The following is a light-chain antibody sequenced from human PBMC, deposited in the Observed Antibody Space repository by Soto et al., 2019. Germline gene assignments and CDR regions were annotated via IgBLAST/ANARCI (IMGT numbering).Light chain of an antibody. V-gene: IGLV1-40*01. CDR2: GNT. J-gene: IGLJ7*01. CDR3: QSYDSSLSASV. CDR1: SSNIGAGYD. Sequence: QSVLKQPPSVSGAPGQRVTISCTGSSSNIGAGYDVHWYQQLPGTAPKLLIYGNTNRPSGVPDRFSGSKSGTSASLAITGLQAEDEADYYCQSYDSSLSASVFGGGTQLTVL.